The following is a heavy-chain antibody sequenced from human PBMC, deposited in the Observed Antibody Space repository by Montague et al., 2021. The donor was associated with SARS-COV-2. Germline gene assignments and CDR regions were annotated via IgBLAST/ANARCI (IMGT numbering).Heavy chain of an antibody. CDR2: INHSGST. CDR3: ARLGAITLVRGITKADFSNYGMDV. D-gene: IGHD3-10*01. V-gene: IGHV4-34*01. Sequence: SETLSLTCAVSSGSFRGYYWSWIRQPPGKGLEWIGEINHSGSTTYNPSLGSRVSISVDTSNKQFSPKVTSVTAADTAVYYCARLGAITLVRGITKADFSNYGMDVWGQGTTVTVSS. CDR1: SGSFRGYY. J-gene: IGHJ6*02.